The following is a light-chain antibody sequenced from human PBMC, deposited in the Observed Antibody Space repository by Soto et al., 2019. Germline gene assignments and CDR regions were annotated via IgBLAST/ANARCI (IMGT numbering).Light chain of an antibody. V-gene: IGLV2-14*03. J-gene: IGLJ1*01. CDR2: DVS. Sequence: QSALTQPASVSGSPGQSITISCTETSSDVAEYKYVSWYQQHPGRAPKLIIYDVSNRPSGVSNRFSGSKSGSTSSLTISGLPAEDEADYYCSAYTTSIALYVFGAGTQLTVL. CDR1: SSDVAEYKY. CDR3: SAYTTSIALYV.